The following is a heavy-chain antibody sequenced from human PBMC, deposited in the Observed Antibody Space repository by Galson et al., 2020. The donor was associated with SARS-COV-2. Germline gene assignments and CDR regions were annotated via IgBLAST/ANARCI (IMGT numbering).Heavy chain of an antibody. V-gene: IGHV4-61*02. Sequence: SETLSLTCTVSGASIRSGRYHWSWIRQPAGKGLESIGRIYTSGNTNYNPSLKSRVTISLDTSKNQFSLRLRSVTAADTAVYYCARGEFFEFNYDGMDVCGQGTTVTVSS. D-gene: IGHD3-3*01. CDR3: ARGEFFEFNYDGMDV. CDR2: IYTSGNT. J-gene: IGHJ6*02. CDR1: GASIRSGRYH.